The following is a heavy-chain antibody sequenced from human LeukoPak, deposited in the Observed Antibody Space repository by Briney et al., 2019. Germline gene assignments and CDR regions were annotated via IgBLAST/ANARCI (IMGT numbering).Heavy chain of an antibody. V-gene: IGHV4-38-2*02. Sequence: KASETLSLACTVSGYSISSGYYWSWIRQPPGKGLEWIGEINHSGSTNYNPSLKSRVTISVDTSKNQFSLKLSSVTAADTAVYYCARPKLRYGSGSPVDYWGQGTLVTVSS. D-gene: IGHD3-10*01. CDR1: GYSISSGYY. CDR2: INHSGST. J-gene: IGHJ4*02. CDR3: ARPKLRYGSGSPVDY.